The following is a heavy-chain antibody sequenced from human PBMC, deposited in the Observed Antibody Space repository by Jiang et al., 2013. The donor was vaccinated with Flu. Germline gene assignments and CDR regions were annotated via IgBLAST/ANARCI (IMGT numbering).Heavy chain of an antibody. CDR1: GGSISSYY. D-gene: IGHD3-22*01. CDR2: IYYSGST. J-gene: IGHJ2*01. V-gene: IGHV4-59*01. CDR3: ARATYYYDSNNWYFDL. Sequence: ETLSLTCTVSGGSISSYYWSWIRQPPGKGLEWIGYIYYSGSTTYNPSLKSRVTISLDTSKNQFSLKLSYVTAADTAVYYCARATYYYDSNNWYFDLWGRGTLVTVSS.